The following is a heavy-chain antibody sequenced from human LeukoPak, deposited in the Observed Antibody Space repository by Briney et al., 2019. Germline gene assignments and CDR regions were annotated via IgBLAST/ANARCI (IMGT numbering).Heavy chain of an antibody. Sequence: SQTLSLTCAISGDGVSSNSAAWNWIRQSPSRGLEWLGRTYYRSKWLHDYAISVKSRITINPDTSKNQFSLQLNSVTPEDTAVYYCARNYSPDFDYWGQGTQVSVSS. D-gene: IGHD1-7*01. J-gene: IGHJ4*02. CDR2: TYYRSKWLH. CDR3: ARNYSPDFDY. V-gene: IGHV6-1*01. CDR1: GDGVSSNSAA.